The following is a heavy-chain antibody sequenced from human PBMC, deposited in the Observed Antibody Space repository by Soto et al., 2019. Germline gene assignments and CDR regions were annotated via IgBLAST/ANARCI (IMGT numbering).Heavy chain of an antibody. V-gene: IGHV1-69*12. Sequence: QVQLLQSGAEVKKPGSSVRVSCEASGGTFRTYAISWVRQAPGQGLEWMGEIIPIFGTVNYAQKFQGRVTITADESTTTLYIDLRSLRSEDTDVYYCAKGAVAGTPTSYYYYGMDVWGQGPTVTVSS. J-gene: IGHJ6*02. D-gene: IGHD6-19*01. CDR1: GGTFRTYA. CDR2: IIPIFGTV. CDR3: AKGAVAGTPTSYYYYGMDV.